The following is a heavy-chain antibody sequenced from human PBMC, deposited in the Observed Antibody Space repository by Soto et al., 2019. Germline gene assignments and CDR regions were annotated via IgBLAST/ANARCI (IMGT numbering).Heavy chain of an antibody. CDR3: AKDMPTRGPD. D-gene: IGHD5-12*01. V-gene: IGHV3-43*01. CDR2: ISWDGGST. CDR1: GFTFDDYT. J-gene: IGHJ3*01. Sequence: GGSLRLSCAASGFTFDDYTMHWVRQAPGKGLEWVSLISWDGGSTYYADSVKGRFTISRDNSKNSLYLQMNSLRTEDTALYYCAKDMPTRGPDWGQGTMVTVSS.